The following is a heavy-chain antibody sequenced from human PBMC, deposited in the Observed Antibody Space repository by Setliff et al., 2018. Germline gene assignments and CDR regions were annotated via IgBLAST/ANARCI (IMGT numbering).Heavy chain of an antibody. CDR3: ARGKSVTASNWFDP. Sequence: KASETLFLTCTVSGGSISSGSYYWSWIRQPAGKGLEWIGRIYTSGSTNYNPSLKSRATISVDTSKNQFSLKLSSVTAADTAVYYCARGKSVTASNWFDPWGQGTLVTVSS. CDR2: IYTSGST. CDR1: GGSISSGSYY. V-gene: IGHV4-61*02. D-gene: IGHD5-18*01. J-gene: IGHJ5*02.